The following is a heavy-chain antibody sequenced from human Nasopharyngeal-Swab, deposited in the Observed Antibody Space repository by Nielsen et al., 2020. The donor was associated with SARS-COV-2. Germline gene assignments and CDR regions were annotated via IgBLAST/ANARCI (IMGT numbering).Heavy chain of an antibody. CDR1: GYTFTGYC. D-gene: IGHD2-21*02. J-gene: IGHJ4*02. Sequence: ASVKVSCKASGYTFTGYCIHWVRQAPGQGLEWMGRINPYSGGTKYAQKFQGRVTMTRDTSISTAYMELSRLRSDDTAVYYCARDYCGGDCFPDSWGQGTLVTVSS. V-gene: IGHV1-2*06. CDR2: INPYSGGT. CDR3: ARDYCGGDCFPDS.